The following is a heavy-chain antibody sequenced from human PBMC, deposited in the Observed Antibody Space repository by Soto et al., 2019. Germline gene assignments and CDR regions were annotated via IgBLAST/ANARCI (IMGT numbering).Heavy chain of an antibody. CDR3: ARAGFERLYFDQ. D-gene: IGHD1-1*01. V-gene: IGHV3-53*01. Sequence: EVQLVASRGVLIQRGGSLTLSCAAAGFTVTNSYIAWVRQARGKGMAGVSVGYNSGRTYHADSLKGRFTVSRDISTNMFFLQMNKLSAEDIATYYCARAGFERLYFDQLGRGTLVTVSS. CDR1: GFTVTNSY. CDR2: GYNSGRT. J-gene: IGHJ4*02.